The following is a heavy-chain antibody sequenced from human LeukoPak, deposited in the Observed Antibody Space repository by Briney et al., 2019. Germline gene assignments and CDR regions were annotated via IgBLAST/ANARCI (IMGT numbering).Heavy chain of an antibody. CDR2: IYYSGST. Sequence: ASETLSLTCTVSGGSISSSSYYWGWIRQPPGKGLEWIGSIYYSGSTYYNPSLKSRVTISVDTSKNQFSLKLSSVTAADTAVYYCARIGFYYDSSGYSDWGQGTLVTVSS. CDR1: GGSISSSSYY. V-gene: IGHV4-39*01. D-gene: IGHD3-22*01. CDR3: ARIGFYYDSSGYSD. J-gene: IGHJ4*02.